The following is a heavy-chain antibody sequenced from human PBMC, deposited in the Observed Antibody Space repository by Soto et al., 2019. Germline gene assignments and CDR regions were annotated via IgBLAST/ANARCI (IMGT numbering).Heavy chain of an antibody. V-gene: IGHV1-3*05. CDR1: GYTFTSYA. CDR3: ASSYDTGRYYYGRDV. CDR2: INAGNGNT. Sequence: QVQLVQSGAEEKKPGASVKVSCKASGYTFTSYAMHWVRQAPGQRLEWMGWINAGNGNTKYSQKFQGRVTITRDTSASTAFMELSSLRSEDTAVYYCASSYDTGRYYYGRDVWGQGTTVTVSS. D-gene: IGHD3-22*01. J-gene: IGHJ6*02.